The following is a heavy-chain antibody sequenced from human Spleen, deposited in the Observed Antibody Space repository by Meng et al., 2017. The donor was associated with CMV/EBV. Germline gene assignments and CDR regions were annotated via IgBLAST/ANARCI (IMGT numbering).Heavy chain of an antibody. D-gene: IGHD5-18*01. Sequence: QITLKESGPTLVKPXQTLTLTCTFSGFSLSTSGVGVGWIRQSPGKALEWLAVIYWDNDKRYSPSLKNRLTITKDTSKNQVVLTMTNMDPVDTATYYCAHSTAMGLFDYWGQGTLGTVSS. CDR1: GFSLSTSGVG. CDR3: AHSTAMGLFDY. J-gene: IGHJ4*02. CDR2: IYWDNDK. V-gene: IGHV2-5*02.